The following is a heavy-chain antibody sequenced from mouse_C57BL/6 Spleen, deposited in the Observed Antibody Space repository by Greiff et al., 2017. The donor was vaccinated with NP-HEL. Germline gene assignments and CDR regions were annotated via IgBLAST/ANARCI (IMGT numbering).Heavy chain of an antibody. Sequence: QVQLQQSGAELVMPGASVKLSCKASGYTFTSYWMHWVKQRPGQGLEWIGEIDPSDSYTNYNQKFKGKSTLTVDKSSSTAYMQLSSLTSEDSAVYYCARGRYYGSSYFDYWGQGTTLTVSS. CDR1: GYTFTSYW. V-gene: IGHV1-69*01. J-gene: IGHJ2*01. D-gene: IGHD1-1*01. CDR2: IDPSDSYT. CDR3: ARGRYYGSSYFDY.